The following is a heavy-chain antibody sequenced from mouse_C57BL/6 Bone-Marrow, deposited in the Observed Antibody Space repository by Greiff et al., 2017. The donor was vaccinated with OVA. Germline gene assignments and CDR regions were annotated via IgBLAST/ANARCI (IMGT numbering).Heavy chain of an antibody. CDR1: GFTFSSYG. D-gene: IGHD1-1*01. CDR2: ISSGGSYN. V-gene: IGHV5-6*01. CDR3: ARHYYGSSLGFAY. J-gene: IGHJ3*01. Sequence: EVQGVESGGDLVKPGGSLKLSCAASGFTFSSYGMSWVRQTPDKRLEWVATISSGGSYNYYPDSVKGRFTISRDNAKNTLYLQLSSLKSEDTAMYYCARHYYGSSLGFAYWGQGTLVTVSA.